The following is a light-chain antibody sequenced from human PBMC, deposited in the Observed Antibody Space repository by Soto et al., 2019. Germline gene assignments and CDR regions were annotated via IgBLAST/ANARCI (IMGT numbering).Light chain of an antibody. CDR2: KAS. CDR3: QQYNSYPWT. J-gene: IGKJ1*01. CDR1: QSISSW. V-gene: IGKV1-5*03. Sequence: DIQMTQSPSTLSASGGDRVTITCRASQSISSWLAWYQQKPGKAPKPLIYKASGLESGVPSRFSGSGSGTEFTLPISSLHPHDFATHYCQQYNSYPWTFGQGTKVDIK.